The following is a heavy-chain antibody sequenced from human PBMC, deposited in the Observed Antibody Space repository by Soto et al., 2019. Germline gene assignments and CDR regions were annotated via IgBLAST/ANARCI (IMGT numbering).Heavy chain of an antibody. V-gene: IGHV4-39*01. CDR2: VSYSGGT. CDR1: GGSISSSPYF. CDR3: SRRAPEGFDP. J-gene: IGHJ5*02. Sequence: SETLSLTCTVSGGSISSSPYFWGWIRQPPGKGLEWIASVSYSGGTYYNPSLKSRVTISVDTSKKQFSLNLTSVTAADTAFYYCSRRAPEGFDPWGQGTQVTVPQ.